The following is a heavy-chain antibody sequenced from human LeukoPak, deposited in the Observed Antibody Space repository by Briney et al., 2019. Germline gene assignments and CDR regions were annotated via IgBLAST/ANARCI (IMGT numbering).Heavy chain of an antibody. Sequence: GGSLRLSCAASGFTFDDYAMHWVRQAPGKGLEWVSGISWNSGSIGYADSVKGRSTISRDNAKNSLYLQMNSLRAEDTALYYCAKDFIPRIAVAGPPDYWGQGTLVTVSS. D-gene: IGHD6-19*01. CDR1: GFTFDDYA. V-gene: IGHV3-9*01. J-gene: IGHJ4*02. CDR3: AKDFIPRIAVAGPPDY. CDR2: ISWNSGSI.